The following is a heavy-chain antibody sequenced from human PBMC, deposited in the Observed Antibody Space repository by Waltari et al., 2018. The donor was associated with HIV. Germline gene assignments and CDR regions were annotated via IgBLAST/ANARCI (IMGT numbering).Heavy chain of an antibody. CDR3: ARGAIAAAGTI. Sequence: QVQLVESGGGVVQPGRSLRLSCSASELHFSTYAMHWVRQAPGKGLEWVAVISYDGSHKFYADSVKGRFTISKDKSKNTLYLQMNSLRPEDTAVYYCARGAIAAAGTIWGQGTLVTVSS. CDR1: ELHFSTYA. J-gene: IGHJ4*02. D-gene: IGHD6-13*01. V-gene: IGHV3-30*01. CDR2: ISYDGSHK.